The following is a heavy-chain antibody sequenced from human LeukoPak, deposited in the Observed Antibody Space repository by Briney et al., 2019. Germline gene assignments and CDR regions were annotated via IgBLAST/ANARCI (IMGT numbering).Heavy chain of an antibody. CDR3: AKRSGYTTGWYFDF. D-gene: IGHD6-19*01. V-gene: IGHV3-23*01. J-gene: IGHJ4*02. CDR2: ISGSGDNT. CDR1: GFSFSSYA. Sequence: GGSLKLSCAASGFSFSSYAMSWVRQAPGKGLEWVSSISGSGDNTYYAESVKGRFTISRDNSKNTLFLQMNSLRAEDTAVFYCAKRSGYTTGWYFDFWGQGTLVTVSS.